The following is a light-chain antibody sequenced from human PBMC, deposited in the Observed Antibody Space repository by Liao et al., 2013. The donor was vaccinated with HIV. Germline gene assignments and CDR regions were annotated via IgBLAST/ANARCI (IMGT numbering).Light chain of an antibody. CDR1: VLAKKY. V-gene: IGLV3-27*01. CDR2: KDS. Sequence: SYELTQPSSVSVSPGQTARITCSGDVLAKKYARWFQQKPGQAPVLVIYKDSERPSGIPERFSGSSSGTTVTLTISGAQVEDEADYYCQVWDGDFAVFGGGTKLTVL. CDR3: QVWDGDFAV. J-gene: IGLJ2*01.